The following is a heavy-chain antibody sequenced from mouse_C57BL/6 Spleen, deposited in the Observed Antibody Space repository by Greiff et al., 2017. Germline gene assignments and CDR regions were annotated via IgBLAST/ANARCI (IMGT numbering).Heavy chain of an antibody. D-gene: IGHD2-4*01. CDR1: GYAFSSYW. Sequence: QVQLQQSGAELVKPGASVKISCKAFGYAFSSYWMNWVKQRPGKGLEWIGQIYPGDGDTNYNGKFKGKATLTADKASSTADMQLSSLTSEYSAVYFCLCYDYDGGYFDYWGQGTTLTVSS. J-gene: IGHJ2*01. CDR3: LCYDYDGGYFDY. CDR2: IYPGDGDT. V-gene: IGHV1-80*01.